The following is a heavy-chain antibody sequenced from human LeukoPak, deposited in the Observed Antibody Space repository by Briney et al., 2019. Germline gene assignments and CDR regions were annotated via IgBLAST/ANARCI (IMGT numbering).Heavy chain of an antibody. V-gene: IGHV4-59*08. J-gene: IGHJ4*02. CDR1: GGSINGYY. CDR2: SYHSGST. D-gene: IGHD6-25*01. Sequence: SETLSLTCTVSGGSINGYYWSWIRQPPGKGPEWIGYSYHSGSTSYNPSLKNRVTISIDTSKNQFSLNLSSVTAADTAVYYCARRPSGRPFDYWGQGTLVTVSS. CDR3: ARRPSGRPFDY.